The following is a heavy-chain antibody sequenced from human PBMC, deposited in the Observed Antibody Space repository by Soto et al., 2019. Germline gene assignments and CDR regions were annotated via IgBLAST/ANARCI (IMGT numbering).Heavy chain of an antibody. V-gene: IGHV1-2*04. CDR3: ARDSPVRSYGLFDY. Sequence: ASVKVSCKASGYTFTGYYMHWVRQAPGQGLEWMGWINPNSGDTNYAQKFQGWVTMTRDTSISTAYMELSRLRSDDTAVYYCARDSPVRSYGLFDYWGQGTLVTVSS. CDR1: GYTFTGYY. D-gene: IGHD5-18*01. CDR2: INPNSGDT. J-gene: IGHJ4*02.